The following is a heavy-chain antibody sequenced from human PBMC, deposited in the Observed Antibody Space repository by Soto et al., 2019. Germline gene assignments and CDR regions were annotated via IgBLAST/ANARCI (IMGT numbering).Heavy chain of an antibody. Sequence: QLQLQESGPGLVKPSETLSLTCTVSGGSISSSSYYWGWIRQPPGKGLEWIGSIYYSGSTYYNPYFNSRVTISVDTSKNQFSLKLSSVTAADTAVYYCATLWFGEGNYWGQGTLVIVSS. CDR1: GGSISSSSYY. CDR3: ATLWFGEGNY. V-gene: IGHV4-39*01. CDR2: IYYSGST. J-gene: IGHJ4*02. D-gene: IGHD3-10*01.